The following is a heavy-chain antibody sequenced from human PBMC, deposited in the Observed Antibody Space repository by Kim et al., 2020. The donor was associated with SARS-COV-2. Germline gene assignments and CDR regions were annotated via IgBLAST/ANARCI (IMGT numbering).Heavy chain of an antibody. J-gene: IGHJ6*02. V-gene: IGHV3-33*01. Sequence: YDASVKGRFTIPRANSKNTLYLQMNSLRAEDTAVYYCAREGNWNDGGGMDVWGQGTTVTVSS. CDR3: AREGNWNDGGGMDV. D-gene: IGHD1-20*01.